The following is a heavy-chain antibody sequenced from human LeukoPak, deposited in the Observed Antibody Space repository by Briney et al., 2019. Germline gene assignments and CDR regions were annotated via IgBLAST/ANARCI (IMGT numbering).Heavy chain of an antibody. V-gene: IGHV3-21*04. CDR3: ARGTSSGWYSWFDP. CDR1: GFTFSSYS. CDR2: ISSSSSYI. D-gene: IGHD6-19*01. J-gene: IGHJ5*02. Sequence: GGSLRLSCAASGFTFSSYSMNWVRQAPGKGLEWVSSISSSSSYIYYADSVKGRFTISRDNAKNSLYLQMNSLRAEDTAVYYCARGTSSGWYSWFDPWGQGTLVTVSS.